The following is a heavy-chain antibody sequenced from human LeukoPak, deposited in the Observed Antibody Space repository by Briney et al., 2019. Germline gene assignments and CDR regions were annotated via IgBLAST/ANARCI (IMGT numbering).Heavy chain of an antibody. Sequence: ASVKVSCKASGYTFTSYDINWVRQATGQGLEWMGWMNPNSGNTGYAQKFQGRVTITRNTSISTAYMELSSLRSDDTAVYYCAREGIAVAGKDYWGQGTLVTVSS. CDR3: AREGIAVAGKDY. CDR2: MNPNSGNT. V-gene: IGHV1-8*03. CDR1: GYTFTSYD. J-gene: IGHJ4*02. D-gene: IGHD6-19*01.